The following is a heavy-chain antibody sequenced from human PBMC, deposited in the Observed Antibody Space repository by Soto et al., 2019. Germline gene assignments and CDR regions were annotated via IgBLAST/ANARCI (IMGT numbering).Heavy chain of an antibody. V-gene: IGHV7-4-1*01. CDR3: ARDPYDTAFDI. Sequence: ASVKVSCKASGYTFTSYAMNWVRQAPGQGLEWMGWININIGNPTYAQGFTGRFVFSLDTSVSTAYLQICSLKAEDTAVYYCARDPYDTAFDIWGQGTMVTVSS. D-gene: IGHD3-22*01. CDR1: GYTFTSYA. J-gene: IGHJ3*02. CDR2: ININIGNP.